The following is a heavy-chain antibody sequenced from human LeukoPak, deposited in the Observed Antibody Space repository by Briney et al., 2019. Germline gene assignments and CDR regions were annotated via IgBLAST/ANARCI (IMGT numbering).Heavy chain of an antibody. D-gene: IGHD3-10*01. CDR1: GFTFSSYE. J-gene: IGHJ6*03. CDR3: ARDKGDYYYYYMDV. Sequence: GGSLRLSCAASGFTFSSYEMNWVRQAPGKGLEWVSYISSSGSTIYYADSVKGRFTISRDSSKNTLYLQMNTLRAEDTAVYYCARDKGDYYYYYMDVWGKGTTVTVSS. V-gene: IGHV3-48*03. CDR2: ISSSGSTI.